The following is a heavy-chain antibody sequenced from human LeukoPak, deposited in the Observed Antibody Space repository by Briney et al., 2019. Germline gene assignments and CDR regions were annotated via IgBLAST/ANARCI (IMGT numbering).Heavy chain of an antibody. CDR2: ISSSGDAT. J-gene: IGHJ4*02. Sequence: PGGSLRLSREASGFTFSSYAMSWVRQAPGKGLEWVSTISSSGDATYYADSVKGRFTISRDNSKNTLYLQMNSLRVEDTAVYYCAKKAYCSGGVCYAPDYWGQGTLVTVSS. V-gene: IGHV3-23*01. CDR1: GFTFSSYA. D-gene: IGHD2-8*02. CDR3: AKKAYCSGGVCYAPDY.